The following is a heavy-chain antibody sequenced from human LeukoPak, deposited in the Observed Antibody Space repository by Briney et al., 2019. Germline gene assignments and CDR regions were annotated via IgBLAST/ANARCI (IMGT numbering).Heavy chain of an antibody. CDR2: IYYSGST. CDR3: ARRRGYYYDSSGYYHDTDAFDI. CDR1: GGSISSYY. D-gene: IGHD3-22*01. V-gene: IGHV4-59*08. Sequence: TSETLSLTCTVSGGSISSYYWSWIRQPPGKGLEWIGYIYYSGSTNYNPSPKSRVTISVDTSKNQFSLKLSSVTAADTAVYYCARRRGYYYDSSGYYHDTDAFDIWGQGTMVTVSS. J-gene: IGHJ3*02.